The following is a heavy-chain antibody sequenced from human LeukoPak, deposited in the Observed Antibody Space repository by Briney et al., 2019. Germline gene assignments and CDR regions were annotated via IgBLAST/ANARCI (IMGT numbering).Heavy chain of an antibody. CDR1: GYTFTSYD. V-gene: IGHV1-8*01. CDR2: KNPNSGRT. CDR3: ARGPVSSHGMDV. Sequence: ASVKVSCKASGYTFTSYDINWVRQATGQGLEWMGFKNPNSGRTGFAQKSQGGFTMTTDTSISTAYMELSSLTSEDTAVYYCARGPVSSHGMDVWGQGTTVTVSS. J-gene: IGHJ6*02.